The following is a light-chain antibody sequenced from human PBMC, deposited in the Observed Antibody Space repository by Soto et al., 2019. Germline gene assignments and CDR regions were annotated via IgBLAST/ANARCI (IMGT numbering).Light chain of an antibody. V-gene: IGKV1-9*01. J-gene: IGKJ5*01. CDR2: AAS. CDR1: QGISSY. Sequence: DIQLTQSPSFLSASVGDRVTITCRASQGISSYLAWYQQKPGKAPNLLIYAASTLHSGVPSRFSGSGSGTDFTLTISSLQPEDFATYCCQHFHSYSITFGQGTRLEI. CDR3: QHFHSYSIT.